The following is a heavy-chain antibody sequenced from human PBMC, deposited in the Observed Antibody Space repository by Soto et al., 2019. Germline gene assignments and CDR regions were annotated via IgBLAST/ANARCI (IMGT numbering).Heavy chain of an antibody. CDR1: GDTFTEYY. J-gene: IGHJ4*02. D-gene: IGHD2-21*02. Sequence: QVQLMQSGAEVKKPGASVKVSCKASGDTFTEYYIHWVRQAPGQGLEWMGTVNPSGGHTTYAQHFLGRVTMTRDTSTRKLYTELTSRTSEDTAVYYCASGGHVVVVTAALDYWGQGTLVTVSS. CDR2: VNPSGGHT. V-gene: IGHV1-46*01. CDR3: ASGGHVVVVTAALDY.